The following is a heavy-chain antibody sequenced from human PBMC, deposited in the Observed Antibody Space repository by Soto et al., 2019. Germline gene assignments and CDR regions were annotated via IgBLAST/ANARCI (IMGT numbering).Heavy chain of an antibody. V-gene: IGHV4-59*01. CDR2: VYHSGTT. D-gene: IGHD3-22*01. CDR1: GVSITSDY. Sequence: SETLSLTCTVSGVSITSDYWNWIRQPPGKGLEWIGYVYHSGTTNYNPSLKSRVTISLGTSRSQLSLRLTSVTAADTAVYYCVRGYYDGGGYSSPFDYWGQGILVTVSS. CDR3: VRGYYDGGGYSSPFDY. J-gene: IGHJ4*02.